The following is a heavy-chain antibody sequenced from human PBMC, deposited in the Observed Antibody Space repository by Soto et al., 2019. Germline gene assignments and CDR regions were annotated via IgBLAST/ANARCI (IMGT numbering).Heavy chain of an antibody. D-gene: IGHD3-10*01. V-gene: IGHV4-34*01. CDR1: GGSFSGYY. J-gene: IGHJ5*02. CDR3: ARVRNVLLWFGESSARFDP. Sequence: QVQLQQWGAGLLKPSETLSLTCAVYGGSFSGYYWSWIRQPPGKGLEWIGEINHSGSTNYNPSLKSRVTISVDTSKNQSSLKLSSVTAADTAVYYCARVRNVLLWFGESSARFDPWGQGTLVTVSS. CDR2: INHSGST.